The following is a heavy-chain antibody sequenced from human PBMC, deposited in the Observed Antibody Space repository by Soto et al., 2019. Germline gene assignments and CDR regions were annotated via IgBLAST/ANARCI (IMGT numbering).Heavy chain of an antibody. Sequence: SVKVSCKASGGTFSSYAISWVRQAPGQGLEWMGGIIPIFGTANYAQKFQGRVTITADESTSTAYMELSSLRSEDTAVYYCARSCSSTSCTYYFDYWGQGTLVTVSS. CDR3: ARSCSSTSCTYYFDY. J-gene: IGHJ4*02. D-gene: IGHD2-2*01. CDR1: GGTFSSYA. V-gene: IGHV1-69*13. CDR2: IIPIFGTA.